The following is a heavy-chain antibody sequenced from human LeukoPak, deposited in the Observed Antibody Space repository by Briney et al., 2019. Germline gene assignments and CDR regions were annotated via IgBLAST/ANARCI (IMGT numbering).Heavy chain of an antibody. CDR3: AGDGHTGMAVYHFDY. V-gene: IGHV3-30*03. Sequence: PGGSLRLSCAASGFSFSKYGMHWVRQAPGKGLEWVAVISHDGSNKYYADSVKGRFTISRDNSKNTLYLQMNSLRAEETAVYYCAGDGHTGMAVYHFDYWGQGALVTVPS. J-gene: IGHJ4*02. CDR1: GFSFSKYG. D-gene: IGHD5-18*01. CDR2: ISHDGSNK.